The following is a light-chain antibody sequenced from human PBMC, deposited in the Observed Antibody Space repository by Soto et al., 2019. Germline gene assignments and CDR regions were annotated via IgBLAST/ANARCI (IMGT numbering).Light chain of an antibody. CDR1: SSDVGGYNY. V-gene: IGLV2-8*01. CDR3: CSYAGNLAV. Sequence: QSALTQPPSASGSPGQSVAISCTGTSSDVGGYNYVSWYQQHPGKAPKLMIYEVNKRPSGVPDRFSGSKSGNTASLTVSGLQAEDVADYYCCSYAGNLAVFGGGTKVTVL. CDR2: EVN. J-gene: IGLJ2*01.